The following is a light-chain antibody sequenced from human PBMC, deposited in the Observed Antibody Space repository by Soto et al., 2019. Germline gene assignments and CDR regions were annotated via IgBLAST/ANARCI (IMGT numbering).Light chain of an antibody. Sequence: DIQMTQSPSPRSAVVGDRVTITCRASQSNNSWLAWYQQKPGKAPKLLIYKASSLESGVPSRFSGSGSGTEFTLTISSLQPDDFATYYCQQYHNYSPWTFGQGTTVEMK. CDR2: KAS. J-gene: IGKJ1*01. CDR1: QSNNSW. V-gene: IGKV1-5*03. CDR3: QQYHNYSPWT.